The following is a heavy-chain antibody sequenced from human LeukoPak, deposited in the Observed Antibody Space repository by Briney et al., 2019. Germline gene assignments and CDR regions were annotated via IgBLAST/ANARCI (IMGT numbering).Heavy chain of an antibody. V-gene: IGHV3-21*01. D-gene: IGHD6-13*01. J-gene: IGHJ4*02. CDR1: GFTFGSYS. CDR3: ARAQPQQLVGRCIDC. CDR2: ISSSSSYI. Sequence: GGSLRLSCAASGFTFGSYSMNWVRQAPGKGLEWVSSISSSSSYIYYADSVKGRFTISRDNAKNSLYLQMNSLRAEDTAVYYCARAQPQQLVGRCIDCWGQGTLVTVSS.